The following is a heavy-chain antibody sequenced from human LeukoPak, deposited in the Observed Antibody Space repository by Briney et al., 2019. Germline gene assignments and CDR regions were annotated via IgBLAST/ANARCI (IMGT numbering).Heavy chain of an antibody. D-gene: IGHD3-22*01. CDR3: ARDRGKVVVVIIDY. CDR1: GFTFSSYS. Sequence: GGSLGLSCAASGFTFSSYSMNWVRQAPGKGLEWVSYISSSSSTIYYADSVKGRFTISRHNAKNSLYLQMNSLRAEDTAVYYCARDRGKVVVVIIDYWGQGTLVTVSS. J-gene: IGHJ4*02. CDR2: ISSSSSTI. V-gene: IGHV3-48*01.